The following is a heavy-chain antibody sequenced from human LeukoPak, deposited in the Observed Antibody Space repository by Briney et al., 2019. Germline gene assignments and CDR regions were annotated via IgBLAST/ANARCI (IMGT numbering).Heavy chain of an antibody. Sequence: GRSLRLSCAASGFTFSSYAMHWVRQAPGKGLEWVAVISYDGSNKYYADSVKGRFTISRDNSKNTLYLQMNTVRAEDTAVYYCAKDPWGGAVAGTVFDDWGQGTLVTVSS. CDR3: AKDPWGGAVAGTVFDD. V-gene: IGHV3-30*04. CDR2: ISYDGSNK. CDR1: GFTFSSYA. D-gene: IGHD6-19*01. J-gene: IGHJ4*02.